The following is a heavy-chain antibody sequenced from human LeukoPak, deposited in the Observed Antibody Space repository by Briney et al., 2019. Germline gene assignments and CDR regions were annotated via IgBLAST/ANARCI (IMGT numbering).Heavy chain of an antibody. Sequence: SETLSLTCTVSGGSISSSSYYWGWIRQPPGKGLEWIGSIYYSGSTYYNPSLKSRVTISVDTSKNQFSLKLSSVTAADTAVYYCASLYGDYFYFDYWGQGTLVTVSS. CDR1: GGSISSSSYY. V-gene: IGHV4-39*01. CDR2: IYYSGST. J-gene: IGHJ4*02. D-gene: IGHD4-17*01. CDR3: ASLYGDYFYFDY.